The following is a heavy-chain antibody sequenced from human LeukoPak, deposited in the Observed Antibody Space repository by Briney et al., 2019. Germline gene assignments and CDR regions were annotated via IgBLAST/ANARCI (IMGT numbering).Heavy chain of an antibody. CDR3: ARYGDDLY. D-gene: IGHD5-24*01. V-gene: IGHV3-30*03. J-gene: IGHJ4*02. CDR1: GFTFSSYG. Sequence: GGSLRLSCAASGFTFSSYGMHWVRQAPGKGLEWVAVISYDGSNKYYADSVKGRFTISRDNAKNSLYLQMKSLRAEDTAVYYCARYGDDLYWGQGTLVTVSS. CDR2: ISYDGSNK.